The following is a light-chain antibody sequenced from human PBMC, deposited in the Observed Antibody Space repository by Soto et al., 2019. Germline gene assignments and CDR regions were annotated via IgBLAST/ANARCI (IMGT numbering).Light chain of an antibody. CDR2: DAS. Sequence: EIVLTQSPATLSLSPGERATLSCRASQRVSSYLAWYQQKPGQAPRLLIYDASNRATGIPARFSGNGSGTDFTLTISSLEPEDFAVYYCQQRSNWPTFGGGTKVDIK. V-gene: IGKV3-11*01. CDR3: QQRSNWPT. CDR1: QRVSSY. J-gene: IGKJ4*01.